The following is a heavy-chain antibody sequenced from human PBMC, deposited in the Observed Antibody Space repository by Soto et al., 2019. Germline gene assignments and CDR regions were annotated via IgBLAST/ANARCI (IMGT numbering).Heavy chain of an antibody. Sequence: SETLSLTCTVSGGSISSYYWSGIRQPPGKGLEWIGYIYYSGSTNYNPSLKSRVTISVDTSKNQFSLKLSSVTAADTAVYYCARYIGFSSGDYGYYSYGTDVWGQGTTVTVSS. CDR1: GGSISSYY. V-gene: IGHV4-59*01. CDR3: ARYIGFSSGDYGYYSYGTDV. CDR2: IYYSGST. J-gene: IGHJ6*02. D-gene: IGHD4-17*01.